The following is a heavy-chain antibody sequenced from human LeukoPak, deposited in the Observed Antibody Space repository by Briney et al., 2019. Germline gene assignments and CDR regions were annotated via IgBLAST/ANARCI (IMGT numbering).Heavy chain of an antibody. CDR1: GDSVSTNLYY. CDR2: LFHSGTT. V-gene: IGHV4-39*07. J-gene: IGHJ4*02. CDR3: AGEPVLRNSYTNYFDY. Sequence: SETLSLTCTVSGDSVSTNLYYWGWIRQPPGKGLEWIGNLFHSGTTNYNPSFKSRVTISLDKSKNQFSLKLRSVTAADTAVYYCAGEPVLRNSYTNYFDYWDQGTLVTVSS. D-gene: IGHD2-2*02.